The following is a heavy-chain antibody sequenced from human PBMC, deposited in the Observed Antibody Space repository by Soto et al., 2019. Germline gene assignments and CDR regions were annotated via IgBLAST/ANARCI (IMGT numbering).Heavy chain of an antibody. D-gene: IGHD2-8*01. V-gene: IGHV1-2*04. J-gene: IGHJ6*02. CDR1: GYSFTDYQ. Sequence: QVQLVQSGAEVKKPGASVKVSCKASGYSFTDYQIHWVRQAPGQGLEWLGRINPKSGGTSTAQKFQGWVTMTTDTSTSTASMELTRLTSDDTAIYYCARGDSTDCSNGVCSFFYNHDMDVWGQGTTVTVSS. CDR3: ARGDSTDCSNGVCSFFYNHDMDV. CDR2: INPKSGGT.